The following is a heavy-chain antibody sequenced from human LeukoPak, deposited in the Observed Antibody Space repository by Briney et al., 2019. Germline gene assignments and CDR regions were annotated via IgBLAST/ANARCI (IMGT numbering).Heavy chain of an antibody. Sequence: SETLSLTCTVSGYSISSGYYWGWIRQPPGKGLEWFGSIYHSGSTYYNPSLKSRVTISVDTSKNQFSLKLSSVTAADTAVYYWARDCSSTGCYNSREGLGTEPLHYWGQGTLVTLSS. CDR2: IYHSGST. CDR1: GYSISSGYY. V-gene: IGHV4-38-2*02. J-gene: IGHJ4*02. D-gene: IGHD2-2*02. CDR3: ARDCSSTGCYNSREGLGTEPLHY.